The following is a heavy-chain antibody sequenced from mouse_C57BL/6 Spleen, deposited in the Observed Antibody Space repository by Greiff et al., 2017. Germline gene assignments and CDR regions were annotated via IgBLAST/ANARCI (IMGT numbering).Heavy chain of an antibody. Sequence: VQLQQSGTELVKPGASVKLSCKASGYTFTSYWMHWVKQRPGQGLEWIGNINPSNGGTNYNEKFKSKATLTVDKSSSTAYMQLSSPTSEDSAVYYCARSDDGYYWFAYWGQGTLVTVSA. V-gene: IGHV1-53*01. CDR3: ARSDDGYYWFAY. J-gene: IGHJ3*01. CDR1: GYTFTSYW. D-gene: IGHD2-3*01. CDR2: INPSNGGT.